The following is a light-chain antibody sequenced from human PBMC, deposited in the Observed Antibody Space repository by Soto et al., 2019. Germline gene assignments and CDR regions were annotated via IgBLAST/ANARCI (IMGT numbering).Light chain of an antibody. CDR1: QSISRW. CDR2: DAS. J-gene: IGKJ1*01. CDR3: QQYSTYWT. V-gene: IGKV1-5*01. Sequence: DIQMTQSPSTLSASLGDRVTITCRASQSISRWLAWYQRRPGKAPKLLIYDASDLESGVPSRFSGSGSGTEFTLTISSLQPDDSATYFCQQYSTYWTFGQGTKVEIK.